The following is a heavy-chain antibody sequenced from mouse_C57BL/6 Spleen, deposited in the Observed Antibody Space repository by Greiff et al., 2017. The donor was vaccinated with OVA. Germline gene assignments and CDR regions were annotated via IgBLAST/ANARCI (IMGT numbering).Heavy chain of an antibody. CDR3: ARNGYDGYYFDY. J-gene: IGHJ2*01. CDR2: IWTGGGT. CDR1: GFSLTSYA. V-gene: IGHV2-9-1*01. Sequence: VKLVESGPGLVAPSQSLSITCTVSGFSLTSYAISWVRKPPGKGLEWLGVIWTGGGTHYHSALQSRLCISKDNSKSQVFLKMNSLQTDDTARYYCARNGYDGYYFDYWGQGTTRTVSS. D-gene: IGHD2-3*01.